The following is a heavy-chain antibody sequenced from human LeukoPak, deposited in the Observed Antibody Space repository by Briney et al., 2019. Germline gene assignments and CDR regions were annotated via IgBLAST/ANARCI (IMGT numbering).Heavy chain of an antibody. D-gene: IGHD3-10*01. CDR1: GFTFSSYA. CDR3: ARHLYYGSGSQLDY. Sequence: GRSLRLSCAASGFTFSSYAMHWVRQAPGKGLEWVAVISYDGSNKYYADSVKGRFTISRDNSKNTLYLQMNSLRAEDTTVYYCARHLYYGSGSQLDYWGQGTLVTVSS. V-gene: IGHV3-30*04. J-gene: IGHJ4*02. CDR2: ISYDGSNK.